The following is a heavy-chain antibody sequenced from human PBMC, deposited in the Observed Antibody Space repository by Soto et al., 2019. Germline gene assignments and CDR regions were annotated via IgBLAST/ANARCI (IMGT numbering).Heavy chain of an antibody. D-gene: IGHD2-2*01. CDR2: IFYSGST. CDR3: ARDRCGCNSCSHYYGMDV. V-gene: IGHV4-61*01. Sequence: QVQLQESGPGLVKPSETLSLRCTVSGGSVSSDSNYWSWIRQPPGKGLEWVGCIFYSGSTNYNPSLKSRVTMSVDTYKNQFSLKLNSVTAADTAVYYCARDRCGCNSCSHYYGMDVWGQGTTVTVSS. CDR1: GGSVSSDSNY. J-gene: IGHJ6*02.